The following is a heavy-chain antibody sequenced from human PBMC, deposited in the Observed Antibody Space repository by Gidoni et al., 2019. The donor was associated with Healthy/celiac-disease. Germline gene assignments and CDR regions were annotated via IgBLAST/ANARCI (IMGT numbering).Heavy chain of an antibody. CDR3: ARGHYYYGMDV. Sequence: EVQLVESVGGLVPPGGSLRLSCSASGFTFSSYDMHWVRQATGKGLEWVSAIGTAGDPYDPGSGKGRVTISRENAKNALYLQRNSLRAGDTAVYYCARGHYYYGMDVWGQGTTVTVSS. CDR2: IGTAGDP. V-gene: IGHV3-13*05. CDR1: GFTFSSYD. J-gene: IGHJ6*02.